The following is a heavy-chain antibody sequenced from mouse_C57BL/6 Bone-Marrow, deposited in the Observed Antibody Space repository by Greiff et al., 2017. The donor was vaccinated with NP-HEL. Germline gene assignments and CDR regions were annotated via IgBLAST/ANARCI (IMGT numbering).Heavy chain of an antibody. V-gene: IGHV5-6*02. CDR1: GFTFSSYG. Sequence: EVKLVESGGDLMKPGGSLKLSCAASGFTFSSYGMSWVRQTPDKRLEWVATISSGGSYTYYPDSVKGRFTISRDNAKNTLYLQMSSLKSEDTAMYYCARGAGPFAYWGQGTLVTVSA. CDR3: ARGAGPFAY. J-gene: IGHJ3*01. CDR2: ISSGGSYT. D-gene: IGHD3-3*01.